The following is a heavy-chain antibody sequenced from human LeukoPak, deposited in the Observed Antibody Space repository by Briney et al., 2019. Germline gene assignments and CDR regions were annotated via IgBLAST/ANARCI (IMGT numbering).Heavy chain of an antibody. J-gene: IGHJ4*02. CDR1: GFTFSSYA. V-gene: IGHV3-23*01. CDR3: AKGAGDYYDSSGPTPFDY. CDR2: ISGSGGST. D-gene: IGHD3-22*01. Sequence: GGSLRLSCAASGFTFSSYAMSWVRQAPGKGLEWVSAISGSGGSTYYADSVKGRFTISRDNSKNTLYLQMNSLRAEDTAVYYCAKGAGDYYDSSGPTPFDYWGQGTLVTVSS.